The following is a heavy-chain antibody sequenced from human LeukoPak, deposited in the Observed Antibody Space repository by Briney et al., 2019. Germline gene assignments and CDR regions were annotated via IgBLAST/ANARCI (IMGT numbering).Heavy chain of an antibody. CDR1: GGSISSYY. Sequence: PPETLSLTCTVSGGSISSYYWSWIRQPPGKGLEWIGYIYYSGSTNYNPSLKSRVTISVDTSKNQFSLKLSSVTAADTAVYYCASQSWDSSGYYFDYWGQGTLVTVSS. J-gene: IGHJ4*02. CDR3: ASQSWDSSGYYFDY. CDR2: IYYSGST. V-gene: IGHV4-59*01. D-gene: IGHD3-22*01.